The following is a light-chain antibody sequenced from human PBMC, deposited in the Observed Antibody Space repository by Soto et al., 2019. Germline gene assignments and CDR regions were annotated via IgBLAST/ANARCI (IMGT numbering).Light chain of an antibody. CDR1: QSISIW. Sequence: DIQMTQSPSTLSASVGDRVTITCRASQSISIWLAWYQQKPGKAPKLLIYKSSSLESGVPSRFSGSGSGTEFTLTISSLQPDDFASYYRQQYNSSPTFGQGTKVEI. CDR2: KSS. V-gene: IGKV1-5*03. J-gene: IGKJ1*01. CDR3: QQYNSSPT.